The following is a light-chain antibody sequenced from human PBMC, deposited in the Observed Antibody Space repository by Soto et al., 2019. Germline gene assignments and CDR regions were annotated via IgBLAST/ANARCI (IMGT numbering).Light chain of an antibody. V-gene: IGKV1-5*03. CDR1: QDVYTW. CDR2: KAS. Sequence: DIQMTQSPSTLSASVGDRATITCRASQDVYTWVAWYQQKPGEALNLLLYKASHLKTGVPSRFSGSGSGTEFTLTITSLQPDDSATYYCQHYDSYPWTFGQGTKIEIK. CDR3: QHYDSYPWT. J-gene: IGKJ1*01.